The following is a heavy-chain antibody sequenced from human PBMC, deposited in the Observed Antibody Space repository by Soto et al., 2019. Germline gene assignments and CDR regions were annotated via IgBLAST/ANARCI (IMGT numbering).Heavy chain of an antibody. J-gene: IGHJ5*02. Sequence: GGSLRLSCAASGFTFSSYAMSWVRQAPGKGLEWVSAISGSGGSTYYADSVKGRFTISRDNSKNTLYLQMNSLRAEDTAEYYSATALGYYESFSSSNWFGPWGQGTLVTVSS. V-gene: IGHV3-23*01. CDR1: GFTFSSYA. D-gene: IGHD3-3*01. CDR2: ISGSGGST. CDR3: ATALGYYESFSSSNWFGP.